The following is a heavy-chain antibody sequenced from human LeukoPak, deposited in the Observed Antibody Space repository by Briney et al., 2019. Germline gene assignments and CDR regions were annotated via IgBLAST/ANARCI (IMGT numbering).Heavy chain of an antibody. D-gene: IGHD4-17*01. Sequence: SGTLSLTCTVSGGSINGYYWSWIRQPPGKGLEWIGYIYYSGSTSYNTSLKSRVTISVDTSKNQFSLKLSSVTAADTAVYYCARDSRDYGERAFDIWGQGTVVTVSS. J-gene: IGHJ3*02. CDR3: ARDSRDYGERAFDI. CDR2: IYYSGST. CDR1: GGSINGYY. V-gene: IGHV4-59*01.